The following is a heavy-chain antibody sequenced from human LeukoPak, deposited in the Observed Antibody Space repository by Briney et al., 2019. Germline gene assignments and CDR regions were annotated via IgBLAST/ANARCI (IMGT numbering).Heavy chain of an antibody. Sequence: GGSLRLSCAASGFTFSDYYMRWIRQAPGKGLEWVSYISSSGDTIYYADSVKGRFTISRDNAKNSLYLQMNSLRAEDTAVYYCARHNAYGGNSFDYWGQGTLVTVSS. CDR2: ISSSGDTI. CDR3: ARHNAYGGNSFDY. J-gene: IGHJ4*02. D-gene: IGHD4-23*01. CDR1: GFTFSDYY. V-gene: IGHV3-11*04.